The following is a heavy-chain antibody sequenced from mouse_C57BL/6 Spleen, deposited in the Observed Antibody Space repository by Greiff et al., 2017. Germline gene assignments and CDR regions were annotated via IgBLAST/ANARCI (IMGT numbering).Heavy chain of an antibody. D-gene: IGHD1-1*01. Sequence: EVQRVESGGGLVQSGRSLRLSCATSGFTFSDFYMEWVRQAPGKGLEWIAASRNKANDYTTEYSASVKGRFIVSRDTSQSILYLLMNALRAEDTAMYYCARDADYYGRYWYFDVWGTGTTVTVSS. CDR2: SRNKANDYTT. V-gene: IGHV7-1*01. CDR3: ARDADYYGRYWYFDV. CDR1: GFTFSDFY. J-gene: IGHJ1*03.